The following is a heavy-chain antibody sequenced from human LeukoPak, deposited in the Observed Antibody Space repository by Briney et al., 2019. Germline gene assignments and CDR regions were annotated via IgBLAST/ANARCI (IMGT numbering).Heavy chain of an antibody. V-gene: IGHV4-59*01. Sequence: SETLSPTCTVSGDSITRYYWSWIRQSPGKGLEWIGCMYNSGSTNYNPSLKSRVTISLDTSKNQFSLKLTSVTAADTAVYYCARDRIGSSSVQLLQYWGQGSLVTVSS. CDR1: GDSITRYY. CDR2: MYNSGST. CDR3: ARDRIGSSSVQLLQY. D-gene: IGHD6-6*01. J-gene: IGHJ1*01.